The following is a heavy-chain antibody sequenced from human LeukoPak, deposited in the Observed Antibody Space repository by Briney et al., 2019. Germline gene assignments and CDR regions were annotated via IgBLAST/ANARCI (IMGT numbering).Heavy chain of an antibody. Sequence: PGGSLRLSCAASGFTFDDYAMHWVRPAPGKGLEWVSGISWNSDSIGYADSVKGRFTISRDNAKNSLYLQMNSLRAEDTALYYCAKGQWSSGWFHLDYWGQGTLVTVSS. D-gene: IGHD6-19*01. CDR3: AKGQWSSGWFHLDY. CDR1: GFTFDDYA. J-gene: IGHJ4*02. V-gene: IGHV3-9*01. CDR2: ISWNSDSI.